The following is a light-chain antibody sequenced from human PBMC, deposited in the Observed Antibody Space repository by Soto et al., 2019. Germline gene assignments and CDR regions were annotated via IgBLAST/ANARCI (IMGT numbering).Light chain of an antibody. CDR2: DVT. V-gene: IGLV2-14*01. CDR1: NSDVGGYNH. J-gene: IGLJ3*02. Sequence: QSALTQPASVSGSPGQSITISCTGTNSDVGGYNHVSWYQQHPGKAPKLIIYDVTNRPSGVSNRFSGSKSGNTASLTISGLQAEDESDYYCSSYTTSSTLVFGGGTKVTV. CDR3: SSYTTSSTLV.